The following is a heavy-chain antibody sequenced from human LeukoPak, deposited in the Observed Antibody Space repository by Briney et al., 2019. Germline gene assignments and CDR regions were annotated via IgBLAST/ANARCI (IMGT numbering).Heavy chain of an antibody. CDR1: GFTFSSYS. J-gene: IGHJ5*02. CDR3: AKGHYSGSYFFRYVFDP. CDR2: VSSSSSYI. Sequence: GGSLRLSCAASGFTFSSYSMNWVRQAPGKGLEWVSFVSSSSSYIYYADSVKGRFTISRDNSKNTLYLQMGSLRAEDMAVYYCAKGHYSGSYFFRYVFDPWGQGTLVTVSS. V-gene: IGHV3-21*01. D-gene: IGHD1-26*01.